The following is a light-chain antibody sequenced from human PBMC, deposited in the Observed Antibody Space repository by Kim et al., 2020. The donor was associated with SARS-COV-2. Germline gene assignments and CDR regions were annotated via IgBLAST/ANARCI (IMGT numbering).Light chain of an antibody. CDR2: EVT. CDR1: SSEVGNYNL. CDR3: CSYAGASSR. V-gene: IGLV2-23*02. Sequence: GQEKTISCKGTSSEVGNYNLGSWYQQYPGKAPKRSMYEVTQRPSGVSNRCSGSKSGNTASLTISGRQTEDEADYHCCSYAGASSRFGGGTQLTVL. J-gene: IGLJ3*02.